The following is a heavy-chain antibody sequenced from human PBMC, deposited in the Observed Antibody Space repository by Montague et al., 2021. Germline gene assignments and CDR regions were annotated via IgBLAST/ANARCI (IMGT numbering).Heavy chain of an antibody. CDR2: VSHGGRT. V-gene: IGHV4-38-2*02. Sequence: SETLSLTCTVSRSLINSDYYWGWIRQPPGKGLEWMGSVSHGGRTYYNPSLKSRVTISVDASNNHFSLKLSSVTAADTAMYDCARERDRYYYMDIWGKGTTISVSS. J-gene: IGHJ6*03. CDR3: ARERDRYYYMDI. CDR1: RSLINSDYY.